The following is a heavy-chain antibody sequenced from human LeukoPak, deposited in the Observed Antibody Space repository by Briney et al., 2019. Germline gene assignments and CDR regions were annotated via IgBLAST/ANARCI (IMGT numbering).Heavy chain of an antibody. CDR1: GLTFSNAW. D-gene: IGHD6-13*01. Sequence: PGGSLRLSCAASGLTFSNAWMSWVRQAPGKGLEWVGRIKSNTDGGTTDYAGPVKGRFTISRDDSKNTLYLQMNSLRAEDTAVYYCARVHIAAAVTYYFDYWGQGTLVTVSS. CDR2: IKSNTDGGTT. CDR3: ARVHIAAAVTYYFDY. J-gene: IGHJ4*02. V-gene: IGHV3-15*01.